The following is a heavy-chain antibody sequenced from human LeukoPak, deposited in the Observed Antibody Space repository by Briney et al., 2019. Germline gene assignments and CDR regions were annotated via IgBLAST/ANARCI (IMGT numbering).Heavy chain of an antibody. Sequence: PGPSLRLSCAASGFTFSSFGMHWVRQAPGKGLEWVTLISNDGSNKHYADSVKGRFTISRDNAKNTLYLQMSSLRAEDTAIYYCATDQRGNWNDTPRYWGQGTLVTVSS. CDR2: ISNDGSNK. CDR1: GFTFSSFG. CDR3: ATDQRGNWNDTPRY. D-gene: IGHD1-1*01. J-gene: IGHJ4*02. V-gene: IGHV3-30*03.